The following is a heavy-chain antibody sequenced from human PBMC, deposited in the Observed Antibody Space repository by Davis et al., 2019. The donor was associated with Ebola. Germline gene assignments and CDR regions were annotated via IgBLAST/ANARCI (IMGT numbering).Heavy chain of an antibody. Sequence: GGSLRLSCAASGFTFDDYAMHWVRQAPGKGLEWVSGISWNSGSIGYADSVKGRFTISRDNAKNSLYLQMNSLRAEDTAVYYCARDKDTMVRGVIILDWFDPWGQGTLVTVSS. J-gene: IGHJ5*02. CDR3: ARDKDTMVRGVIILDWFDP. V-gene: IGHV3-9*01. D-gene: IGHD3-10*01. CDR1: GFTFDDYA. CDR2: ISWNSGSI.